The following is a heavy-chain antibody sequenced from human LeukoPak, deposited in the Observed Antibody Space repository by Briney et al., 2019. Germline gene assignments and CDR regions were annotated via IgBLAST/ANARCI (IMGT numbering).Heavy chain of an antibody. Sequence: PSETLSLTRTVSGGSISSSSYYWGWIRQPPGKGLEWIGSIYYSGSTYYNPSLKSRVTISVDTSKNQFSLKLSTVTAADTAVYYCARHIQVDQGEVVVVVDAFDIWGQGTMVTVSS. CDR2: IYYSGST. CDR1: GGSISSSSYY. V-gene: IGHV4-39*01. D-gene: IGHD2-15*01. CDR3: ARHIQVDQGEVVVVVDAFDI. J-gene: IGHJ3*02.